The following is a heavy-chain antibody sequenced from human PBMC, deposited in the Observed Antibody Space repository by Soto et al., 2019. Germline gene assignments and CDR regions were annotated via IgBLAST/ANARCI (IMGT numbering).Heavy chain of an antibody. V-gene: IGHV3-30*18. CDR2: ISYDGSNK. CDR1: GFTFSSYG. D-gene: IGHD3-3*01. J-gene: IGHJ5*02. CDR3: AKDHYDFWSGYYSWFDP. Sequence: GGSLRLSCAASGFTFSSYGMHWVRQAPGKGLEWVAVISYDGSNKYYADSVKGRFTISRDNSKNTLYLQMNSLRAEDTAVYYCAKDHYDFWSGYYSWFDPWGQGTLVTVSS.